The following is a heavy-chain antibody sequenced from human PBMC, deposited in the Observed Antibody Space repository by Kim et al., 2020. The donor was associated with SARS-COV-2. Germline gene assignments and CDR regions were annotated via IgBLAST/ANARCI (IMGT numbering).Heavy chain of an antibody. V-gene: IGHV1-18*01. CDR3: ARAGYYYDSSSYTSLEYFQD. J-gene: IGHJ1*01. D-gene: IGHD3-22*01. CDR1: GYTFSNYG. CDR2: ISVYNGYT. Sequence: ASVKVSCKASGYTFSNYGINWVRQAPGQGLEWMGWISVYNGYTNYAQKLQGRVSMTTDTSTSTAYMELRSLRSDDTAVYYCARAGYYYDSSSYTSLEYFQDWGQGTLVTVSS.